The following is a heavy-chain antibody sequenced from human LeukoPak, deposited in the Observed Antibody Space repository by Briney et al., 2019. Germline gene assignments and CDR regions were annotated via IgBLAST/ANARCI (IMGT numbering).Heavy chain of an antibody. CDR3: ARPFYSSGAFDI. J-gene: IGHJ3*02. CDR2: IYHSGST. D-gene: IGHD2/OR15-2a*01. CDR1: GYSISSGYY. V-gene: IGHV4-38-2*01. Sequence: PSETLSLTCAVSGYSISSGYYWGWIRQPPGKGLEWIGSIYHSGSTYYNPSLKSRVTISVDTSKNQSSLKLSSVTAADTAVYYCARPFYSSGAFDIWGQGTMVTVSS.